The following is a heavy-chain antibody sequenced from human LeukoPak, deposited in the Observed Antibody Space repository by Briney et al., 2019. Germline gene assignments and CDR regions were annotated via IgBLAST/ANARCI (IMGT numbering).Heavy chain of an antibody. CDR3: AKDWGSSDWYNWFDP. D-gene: IGHD6-19*01. V-gene: IGHV3-30*18. CDR2: ISHDGGSE. J-gene: IGHJ5*02. CDR1: GFTISSHG. Sequence: AGGSLRLSCAVSGFTISSHGMHWVRQAPGKGLEWVAMISHDGGSEHYGDSVKGRLTVSRDNSKNTLYLQMNSLRVEDTAVYYCAKDWGSSDWYNWFDPWGQGTLVTVSS.